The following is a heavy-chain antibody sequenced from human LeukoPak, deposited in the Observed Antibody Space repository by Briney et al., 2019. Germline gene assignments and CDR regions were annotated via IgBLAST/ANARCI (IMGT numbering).Heavy chain of an antibody. CDR1: GGTFSSYA. CDR3: AGRIVGATLSFDY. V-gene: IGHV1-69*13. CDR2: IIPIFGTA. D-gene: IGHD1-26*01. J-gene: IGHJ4*02. Sequence: SVKVSCKASGGTFSSYAISWVRQAPGQGLEWMGGIIPIFGTANYAQKFQGRVTITADESTSTAYMELSSLRSEDTAVYYCAGRIVGATLSFDYWGQGTLVTVSS.